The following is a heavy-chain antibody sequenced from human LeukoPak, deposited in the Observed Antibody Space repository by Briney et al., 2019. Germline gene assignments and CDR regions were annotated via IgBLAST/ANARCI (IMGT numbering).Heavy chain of an antibody. CDR3: ARGGLYYDSSY. D-gene: IGHD3-22*01. V-gene: IGHV3-21*01. J-gene: IGHJ4*02. Sequence: PGGSLRLSCAASGFTFSTYSMNWVRQAPGKGLEWVSSIRSSSSYIYYADPVKGRFTISRDNAKNSLYLQMNSLRAEDTAVYYCARGGLYYDSSYWGQGTLVTVSS. CDR1: GFTFSTYS. CDR2: IRSSSSYI.